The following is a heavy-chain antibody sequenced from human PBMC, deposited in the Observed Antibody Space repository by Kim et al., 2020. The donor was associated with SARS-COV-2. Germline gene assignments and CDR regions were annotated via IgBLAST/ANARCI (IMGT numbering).Heavy chain of an antibody. CDR1: GFTFDDYA. CDR2: ISWDGGST. V-gene: IGHV3-43D*03. J-gene: IGHJ3*02. Sequence: GGSLRLSCAASGFTFDDYAMHWVRQAPGKGLEWVSLISWDGGSTYYADSVKGRFTISRDNSKNSLYLQMNSLRAEDTALYYCAKGGYYYGSGSRNDAFDIWGQGTMVTVSS. D-gene: IGHD3-10*01. CDR3: AKGGYYYGSGSRNDAFDI.